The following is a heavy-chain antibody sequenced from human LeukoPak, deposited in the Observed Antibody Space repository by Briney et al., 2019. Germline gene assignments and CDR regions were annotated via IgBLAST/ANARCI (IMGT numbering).Heavy chain of an antibody. CDR2: IYYSGST. Sequence: PSETLSLTCTVSGGSISSYYWSWIRQPPGKGLEWIGYIYYSGSTNYNPSLKSRVTISVDTSKNQFFLKLSSVTAADTAVYYCARQWKAAGRSLRIFDYWGQGTLVTVSS. J-gene: IGHJ4*02. CDR1: GGSISSYY. CDR3: ARQWKAAGRSLRIFDY. D-gene: IGHD6-13*01. V-gene: IGHV4-59*08.